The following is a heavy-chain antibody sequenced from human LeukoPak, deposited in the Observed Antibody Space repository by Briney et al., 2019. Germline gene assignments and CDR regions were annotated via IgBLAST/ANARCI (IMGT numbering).Heavy chain of an antibody. Sequence: GASVKVSCKASGYTFTSYGISWVRQAPGQGLEWMGWISAYNGNTNYAQKLQGRVTMTTDTSTSTAYMELRSLRSDDTAVYYCASTESYYDSSGLYYFDYWGQGTLVTVSS. CDR3: ASTESYYDSSGLYYFDY. CDR2: ISAYNGNT. V-gene: IGHV1-18*01. D-gene: IGHD3-22*01. J-gene: IGHJ4*02. CDR1: GYTFTSYG.